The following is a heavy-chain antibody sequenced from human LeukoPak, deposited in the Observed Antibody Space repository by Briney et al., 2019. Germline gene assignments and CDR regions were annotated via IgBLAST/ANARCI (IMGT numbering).Heavy chain of an antibody. J-gene: IGHJ4*02. V-gene: IGHV1-69*04. CDR1: GGTFSSYA. CDR2: IIPILGIA. D-gene: IGHD6-19*01. CDR3: ASKYSSGWTEKEY. Sequence: GASVKVSCKASGGTFSSYAISWVRQAPGQGLEWMGRIIPILGIANYAQKFQGRVTITADKSTSTAYMELSSLRSEDTAVYYCASKYSSGWTEKEYWGQGTLVTVS.